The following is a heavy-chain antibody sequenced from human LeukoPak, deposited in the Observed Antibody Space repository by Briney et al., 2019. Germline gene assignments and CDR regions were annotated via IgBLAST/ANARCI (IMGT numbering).Heavy chain of an antibody. V-gene: IGHV3-30*03. Sequence: GGSLRLSCAASGFTFSSYGMHWIRQAPGKGLEWLAGIATDGSFAYYADSVKGRFTISRDNSNNTLFLQMNSLRPEDTAIYYCARHPGDFTGIVNYYYMDVWGKGTTVTVSS. CDR2: IATDGSFA. CDR3: ARHPGDFTGIVNYYYMDV. CDR1: GFTFSSYG. D-gene: IGHD1-26*01. J-gene: IGHJ6*03.